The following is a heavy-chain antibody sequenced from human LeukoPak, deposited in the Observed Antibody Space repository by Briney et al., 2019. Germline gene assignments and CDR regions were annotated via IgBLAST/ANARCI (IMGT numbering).Heavy chain of an antibody. CDR2: MYHSGIT. Sequence: PSETLPLTCAVSGYSINSAYYWGWIRQPPGKGLEWIGSMYHSGITYYNPSLKSRVTISVDTSKNQFSLKLNSVTAADTAVYYCARLTPGKNWFDPWGQGTLVTVSS. CDR3: ARLTPGKNWFDP. V-gene: IGHV4-38-2*01. J-gene: IGHJ5*02. D-gene: IGHD3-10*01. CDR1: GYSINSAYY.